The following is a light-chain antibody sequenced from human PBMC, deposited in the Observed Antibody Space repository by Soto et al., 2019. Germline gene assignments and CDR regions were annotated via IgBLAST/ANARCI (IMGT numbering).Light chain of an antibody. CDR3: SSSTTSSSL. J-gene: IGLJ1*01. Sequence: QSVLTQPASVSGSPGQSITISCTGTSSDIGGYNFVSWYQQHPGKAPKVVIYEVSNRPSGVSNRFPGSKSGNTASLTISGLQAEDEADYYCSSSTTSSSLFGTGTKVTVL. CDR1: SSDIGGYNF. V-gene: IGLV2-14*01. CDR2: EVS.